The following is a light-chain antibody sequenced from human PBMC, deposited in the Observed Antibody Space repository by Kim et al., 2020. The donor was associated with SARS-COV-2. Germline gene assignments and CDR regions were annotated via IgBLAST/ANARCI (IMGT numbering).Light chain of an antibody. CDR2: DVG. J-gene: IGLJ1*01. CDR1: SSDVGFYNY. Sequence: QSITISCTGTSSDVGFYNYVSWYQQHAGKVPKLIIYDVGRRPSGISSRFSGSKSGDTASLTISGFQAEDEADYYCSSFRNSNTPYVFGTGTKVTVL. CDR3: SSFRNSNTPYV. V-gene: IGLV2-14*03.